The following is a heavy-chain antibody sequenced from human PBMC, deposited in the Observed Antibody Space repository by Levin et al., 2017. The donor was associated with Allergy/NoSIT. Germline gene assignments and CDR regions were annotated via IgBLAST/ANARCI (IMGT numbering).Heavy chain of an antibody. J-gene: IGHJ3*02. D-gene: IGHD6-19*01. V-gene: IGHV7-4-1*02. CDR3: ASAVEVRGWYEGDAFDI. CDR2: INTNTGNP. CDR1: GYTFTSYA. Sequence: ASVKVSCKASGYTFTSYAMNWVRQAPGQGLEWMGWINTNTGNPTYAQGFTGRFVFSLDTSVSTAYLQISSLKAEDTAVYYCASAVEVRGWYEGDAFDIWGQGTMVTVSS.